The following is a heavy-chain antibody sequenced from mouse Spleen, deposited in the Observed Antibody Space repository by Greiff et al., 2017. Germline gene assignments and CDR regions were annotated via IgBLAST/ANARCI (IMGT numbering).Heavy chain of an antibody. V-gene: IGHV1-18*01. Sequence: VQLQQSGPELVKPGASVKIPCKASGYTFTDYNMDWVKQSHGKSLEWIGDINPNNGGTIYNQKFKGKATLTVDKSSSTAYMELRSLTSEDTAVYYCAREDDRGHYWYFDVWGAGTTVTVSS. J-gene: IGHJ1*01. D-gene: IGHD2-14*01. CDR1: GYTFTDYN. CDR2: INPNNGGT. CDR3: AREDDRGHYWYFDV.